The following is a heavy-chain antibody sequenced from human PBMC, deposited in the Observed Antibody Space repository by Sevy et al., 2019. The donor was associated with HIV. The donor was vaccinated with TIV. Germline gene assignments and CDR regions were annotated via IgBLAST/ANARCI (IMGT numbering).Heavy chain of an antibody. D-gene: IGHD3-3*01. CDR2: IGRNGDTT. J-gene: IGHJ4*02. CDR3: ARLERFAY. V-gene: IGHV3-23*01. CDR1: GFTFSDYV. Sequence: GGSLRLSCAASGFTFSDYVMTWVRQAPGKGLEWVSAIGRNGDTTDYADSVKGRFTISRDKSKNTLFLQMNSLRDEDTALYYCARLERFAYSGQGTLVTVSS.